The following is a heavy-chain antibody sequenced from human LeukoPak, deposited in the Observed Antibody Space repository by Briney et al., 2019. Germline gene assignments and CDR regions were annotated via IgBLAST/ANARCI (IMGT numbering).Heavy chain of an antibody. CDR3: ARVGGHYDFWSGFGYFDY. Sequence: ASVKVSCKASGYTFTSYGISWVRQAPGQGLEWMGWISAYNGNTNYAQKLQGRVTMTTDTSTSTAYMELRSLRSDDTAVHYCARVGGHYDFWSGFGYFDYWGQGTLVTVSS. J-gene: IGHJ4*02. CDR2: ISAYNGNT. CDR1: GYTFTSYG. V-gene: IGHV1-18*01. D-gene: IGHD3-3*01.